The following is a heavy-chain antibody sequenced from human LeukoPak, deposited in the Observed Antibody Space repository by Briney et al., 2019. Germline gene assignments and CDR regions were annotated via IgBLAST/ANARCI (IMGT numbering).Heavy chain of an antibody. D-gene: IGHD2-2*01. Sequence: PGGSLRLSCAASGFTLSSYAMDWVRQAPGKGLEWVAVISCDGSNKYYADSVKGRFTISRDNSKNTLYVQMNSLRAEDTAVYYCARGYCSSTSCSLGSLYYYSYGIDVWGQGTPVTVSS. CDR3: ARGYCSSTSCSLGSLYYYSYGIDV. J-gene: IGHJ6*02. CDR1: GFTLSSYA. CDR2: ISCDGSNK. V-gene: IGHV3-30-3*01.